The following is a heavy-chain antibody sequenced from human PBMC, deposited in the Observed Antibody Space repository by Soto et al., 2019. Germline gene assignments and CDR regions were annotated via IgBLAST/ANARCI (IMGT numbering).Heavy chain of an antibody. D-gene: IGHD2-15*01. J-gene: IGHJ5*02. Sequence: EVQLLESGGGLVEPGGSLSLSCAASGFSFSSYAMSWVRQAPGKGLEWVSIISESGTSTYYADSVKGRFTISRDNSQNTLYLQMNSLRGEDTALYYCAKGGLYCSGGSCYFNWFDPWGQGTLVTVS. CDR3: AKGGLYCSGGSCYFNWFDP. CDR1: GFSFSSYA. V-gene: IGHV3-23*01. CDR2: ISESGTST.